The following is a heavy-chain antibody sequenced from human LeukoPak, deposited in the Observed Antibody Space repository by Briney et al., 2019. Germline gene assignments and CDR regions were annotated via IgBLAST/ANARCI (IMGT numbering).Heavy chain of an antibody. CDR1: GFIFSSYT. D-gene: IGHD1-26*01. V-gene: IGHV3-21*01. Sequence: PGGSLRLSCAASGFIFSSYTMNWVRQAPGRGLEWVSFISTSSSYIYYADSLKGRFTISRDNAKNSLYLQMNSLRAEDTAVYYCARARSIVGVSPFQHWGQGTLVTVSS. CDR2: ISTSSSYI. J-gene: IGHJ1*01. CDR3: ARARSIVGVSPFQH.